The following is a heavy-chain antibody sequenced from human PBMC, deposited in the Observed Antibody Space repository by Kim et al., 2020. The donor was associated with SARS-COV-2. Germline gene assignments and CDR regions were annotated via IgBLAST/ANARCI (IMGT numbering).Heavy chain of an antibody. J-gene: IGHJ6*02. CDR3: AREKEQQLSIGYYYYYGMDV. CDR1: GYTFTSYG. D-gene: IGHD6-13*01. CDR2: ISAYNGNT. V-gene: IGHV1-18*01. Sequence: ASVKVSCKASGYTFTSYGISWVRQAPGQGLEWMGWISAYNGNTNYAQKLQGRVTMTTDTSTSTAYMELRSLRSDDTAVYYCAREKEQQLSIGYYYYYGMDVWGQGTTVTVSS.